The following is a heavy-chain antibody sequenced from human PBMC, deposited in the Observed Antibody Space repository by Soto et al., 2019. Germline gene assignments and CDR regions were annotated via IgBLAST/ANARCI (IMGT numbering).Heavy chain of an antibody. J-gene: IGHJ5*02. Sequence: PSETLSLTCTVSGGSISSGGYYWSWIRQHPGKGLEWIGYIYYSGSTYYNPSLKSRVTISVDTSKNQFSLKLSSVTAADTAVYYCARADYDFWSGYPNWFDPWSQGTLVTVSS. CDR2: IYYSGST. V-gene: IGHV4-31*03. D-gene: IGHD3-3*01. CDR1: GGSISSGGYY. CDR3: ARADYDFWSGYPNWFDP.